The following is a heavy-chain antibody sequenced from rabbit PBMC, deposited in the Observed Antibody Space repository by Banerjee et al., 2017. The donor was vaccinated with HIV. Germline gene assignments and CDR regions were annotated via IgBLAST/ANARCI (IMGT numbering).Heavy chain of an antibody. D-gene: IGHD1-1*01. V-gene: IGHV1S45*01. CDR2: IVAGSIGTT. CDR1: GFTFSSGYW. CDR3: ARDLGGLSDL. J-gene: IGHJ4*01. Sequence: QEQLEESGGDLVKPEGSLTLTCKASGFTFSSGYWICWVRQAPGKGLEWIACIVAGSIGTTYSASWAKGRFTVSKTSSTTVTLQMTSLTAADTATYFCARDLGGLSDLWGPGTLVTVS.